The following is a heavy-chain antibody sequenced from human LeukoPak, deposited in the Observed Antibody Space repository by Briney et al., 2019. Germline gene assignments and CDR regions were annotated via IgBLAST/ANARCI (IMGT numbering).Heavy chain of an antibody. Sequence: GASVKVSCKGSGGTFNSYGISWGGQGPGQGGEWRGRIIPILGIANYAQKFQGRVTITADKSTSTAYMELSSLRSEDTAVYYCARDPTVVIQQNFDYWGQGTLVTVSS. CDR1: GGTFNSYG. J-gene: IGHJ4*02. CDR3: ARDPTVVIQQNFDY. V-gene: IGHV1-69*04. D-gene: IGHD4-23*01. CDR2: IIPILGIA.